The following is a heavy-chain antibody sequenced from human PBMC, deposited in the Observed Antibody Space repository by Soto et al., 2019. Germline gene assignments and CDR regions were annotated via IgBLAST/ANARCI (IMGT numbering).Heavy chain of an antibody. V-gene: IGHV1-18*01. CDR1: GHTFASYG. Sequence: GASGKVSCMSSGHTFASYGITWVRQAPGQGHEWIGWISAYNGNTNYAQKLQGRVTMTTDTFTRTAYMEVRSLRSDDTAVYYCAREGTCSSTSCPTYFSFGMDVWGQGTTVTVSS. CDR3: AREGTCSSTSCPTYFSFGMDV. D-gene: IGHD2-2*01. CDR2: ISAYNGNT. J-gene: IGHJ6*02.